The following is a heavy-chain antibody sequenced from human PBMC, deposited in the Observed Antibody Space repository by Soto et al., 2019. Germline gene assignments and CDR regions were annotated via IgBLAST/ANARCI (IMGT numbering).Heavy chain of an antibody. J-gene: IGHJ6*02. V-gene: IGHV4-30-2*01. CDR1: GGSISSGDYS. Sequence: SETLSLTCAVSGGSISSGDYSWSWIRQPPGKGLEWIGYIYHSGSTYYNPSLKSRVTISVDRSKNQFSLKLSSVTAADTAVYYCASPLENMNYYYGMDVWGQGTTVTVSS. D-gene: IGHD3-16*01. CDR3: ASPLENMNYYYGMDV. CDR2: IYHSGST.